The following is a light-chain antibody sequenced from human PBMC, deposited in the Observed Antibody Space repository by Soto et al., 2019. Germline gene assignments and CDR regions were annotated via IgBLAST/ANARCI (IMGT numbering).Light chain of an antibody. J-gene: IGKJ2*01. V-gene: IGKV1-5*01. CDR3: QKYNSYLYT. CDR2: DAS. Sequence: DIQMTQSPSTLSASVGDRVTITCRASQSISSWLAWYQQKPGKATKLLIYDASSLESGVPSRFSGSGSGTVFTLTIIILQPDAFATYYCQKYNSYLYTFGQGTKLEIK. CDR1: QSISSW.